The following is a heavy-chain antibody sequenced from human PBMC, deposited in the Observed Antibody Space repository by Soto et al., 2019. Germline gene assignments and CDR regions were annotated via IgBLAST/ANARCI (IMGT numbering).Heavy chain of an antibody. CDR2: ISSSSSYI. D-gene: IGHD5-18*01. CDR3: ARDQPGYSYGYGLGY. Sequence: EVQLVESGGGLVKPGGSLRLSCAASGFTFSSYSMNWVRQAPGKGLEWVSSISSSSSYIYYADSVKGRFTISRDNAKNPLYLQMTSLRAEYTGVYYCARDQPGYSYGYGLGYWGQGTRVTVSS. J-gene: IGHJ4*02. CDR1: GFTFSSYS. V-gene: IGHV3-21*01.